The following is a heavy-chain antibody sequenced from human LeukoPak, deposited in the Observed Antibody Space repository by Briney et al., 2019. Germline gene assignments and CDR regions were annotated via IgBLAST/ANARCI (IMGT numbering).Heavy chain of an antibody. CDR2: VFYNGAT. D-gene: IGHD2-8*01. CDR3: AREKILMVYAIVDY. Sequence: PSETLSLTCIVSGGSISSSIYYWAWVRQPPGKGLEWIGTVFYNGATQYSPSLRSRVTISVDTSKNQFSLKLSSVTAADTAVYYCAREKILMVYAIVDYWGQGTLVTVSS. V-gene: IGHV4-39*07. CDR1: GGSISSSIYY. J-gene: IGHJ4*02.